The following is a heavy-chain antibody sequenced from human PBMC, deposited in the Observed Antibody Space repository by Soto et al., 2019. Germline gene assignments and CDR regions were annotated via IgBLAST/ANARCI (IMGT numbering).Heavy chain of an antibody. CDR1: GGGNLRDYR. V-gene: IGHV1-69*01. CDR2: IIPKIGSA. J-gene: IGHJ4*02. Sequence: QVQLVQSGAEMKKPGSSVQVSCKASGGGNLRDYRTTWVRQAPGQGLEWVGGIIPKIGSANYAQNFQGRVTITADEDTGTGNMELRRLRSEDTAVYSCARGADGYNFGAVYWGQGTPFPVSS. D-gene: IGHD5-12*01. CDR3: ARGADGYNFGAVY.